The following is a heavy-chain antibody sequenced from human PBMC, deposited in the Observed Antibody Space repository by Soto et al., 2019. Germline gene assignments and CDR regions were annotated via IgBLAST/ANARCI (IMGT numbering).Heavy chain of an antibody. J-gene: IGHJ4*02. CDR1: GFTFSSYD. V-gene: IGHV3-23*01. Sequence: EVRLLESGGGLVQPGGSLRLSCVASGFTFSSYDMNWVRQAPGKGLEWVSSIGGRGGSTFYADSVKGRFTISRDNSKNTLFLQLNSLRAEDTAVYYCAKYLSWTYLPFDYWGQGTLVTVSS. CDR2: IGGRGGST. CDR3: AKYLSWTYLPFDY. D-gene: IGHD3-3*01.